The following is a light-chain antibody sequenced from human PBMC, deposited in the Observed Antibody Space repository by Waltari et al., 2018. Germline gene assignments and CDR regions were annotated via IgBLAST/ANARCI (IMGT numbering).Light chain of an antibody. Sequence: QLVLTQSPSASASLGASVKLTCTLRSGHSSYAIAWPQQQPEKGPRYLMKLNSDGSHSKGDGIPDRFSGSSSGAERSLTISNLQSEDEADYYCQSWGTGIPWVFGGGTKLTVL. CDR3: QSWGTGIPWV. CDR2: LNSDGSH. V-gene: IGLV4-69*01. J-gene: IGLJ3*02. CDR1: SGHSSYA.